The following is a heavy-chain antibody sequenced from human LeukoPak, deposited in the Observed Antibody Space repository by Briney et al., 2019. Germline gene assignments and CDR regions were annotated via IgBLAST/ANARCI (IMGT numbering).Heavy chain of an antibody. Sequence: ASETLSLTCTVSGGSISSYYWSWIRQPPGKGLEWIGEINHSGSTNYNPSLKSRVTISVDTSKNQFSLKLSSVTAADTAVYYCAALRAIVVVPAAIWAGYWGQGTLVTVSS. D-gene: IGHD2-2*02. CDR3: AALRAIVVVPAAIWAGY. CDR1: GGSISSYY. V-gene: IGHV4-34*01. CDR2: INHSGST. J-gene: IGHJ4*02.